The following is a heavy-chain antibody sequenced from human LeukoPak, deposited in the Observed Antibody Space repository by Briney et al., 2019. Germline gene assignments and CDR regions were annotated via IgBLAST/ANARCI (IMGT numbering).Heavy chain of an antibody. Sequence: GGSLRLSCAASRFTFSSNAMSWVRQAPGKGLEWVSTISGSGGATYYAESVKGRFTISRNNSKNTLYLQMNSLRAEDTAVYYCAKDVGYCGSTSYYFSYWGQGTLVTVAS. D-gene: IGHD2-2*01. V-gene: IGHV3-23*01. CDR3: AKDVGYCGSTSYYFSY. J-gene: IGHJ4*02. CDR2: ISGSGGAT. CDR1: RFTFSSNA.